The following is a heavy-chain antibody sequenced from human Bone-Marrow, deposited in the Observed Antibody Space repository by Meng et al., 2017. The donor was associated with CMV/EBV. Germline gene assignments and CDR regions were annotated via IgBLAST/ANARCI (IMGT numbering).Heavy chain of an antibody. V-gene: IGHV1-18*01. J-gene: IGHJ4*02. CDR2: VRAYHCNP. CDR3: ARGRCSTTSCYEVDY. D-gene: IGHD2-2*01. Sequence: SCYPFTRHGIRWVPPAPGTGLEWMGWVRAYHCNPNHAQNLPGRVTMNTDTSTSTAYMELRSLRSDDTGVFYCARGRCSTTSCYEVDYWGQGTLVTVSS. CDR1: CYPFTRHG.